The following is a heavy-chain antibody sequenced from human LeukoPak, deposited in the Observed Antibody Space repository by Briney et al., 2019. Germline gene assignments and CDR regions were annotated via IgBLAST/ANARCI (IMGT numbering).Heavy chain of an antibody. Sequence: SETLSLTCTVSGGSISSYYWSWIRQPPGKGLEWIGYVHYSGSTHYNPSLKSRVTISVDTSKNQVSLKLRSVTAADTAVYYCARTTEGYAGGPGYSYYYYMDVWGKGTTVTISS. CDR2: VHYSGST. D-gene: IGHD5-12*01. CDR1: GGSISSYY. J-gene: IGHJ6*03. V-gene: IGHV4-59*01. CDR3: ARTTEGYAGGPGYSYYYYMDV.